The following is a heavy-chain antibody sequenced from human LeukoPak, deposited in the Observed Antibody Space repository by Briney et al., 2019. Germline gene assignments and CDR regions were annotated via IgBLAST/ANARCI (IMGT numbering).Heavy chain of an antibody. J-gene: IGHJ4*02. CDR1: GFTFSSYW. CDR2: INSDGSST. Sequence: GGSLRLSCAASGFTFSSYWMHWVRQAPGKGLVWVSRINSDGSSTSYADSVKGRFTISRDNAKNTLYLQMNSLRDEDTAVYYCARDQERYYYDSSGWTDYWGQGTLVTVSS. D-gene: IGHD3-22*01. CDR3: ARDQERYYYDSSGWTDY. V-gene: IGHV3-74*01.